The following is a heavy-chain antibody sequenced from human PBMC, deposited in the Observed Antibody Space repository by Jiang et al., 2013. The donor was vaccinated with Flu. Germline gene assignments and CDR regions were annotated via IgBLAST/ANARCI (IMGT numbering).Heavy chain of an antibody. CDR1: GDSVSTNNAG. D-gene: IGHD2-2*01. J-gene: IGHJ4*02. CDR3: ARGYKYAYDY. Sequence: QTLSLTCAISGDSVSTNNAGWHWIRQSPPRGLEWLGRTYYRSKWYTDYAVSLKSRIIINSDTSKNQFSLQLNSVAPEDTALYYCARGYKYAYDYWGQGILVTVSS. CDR2: TYYRSKWYT. V-gene: IGHV6-1*01.